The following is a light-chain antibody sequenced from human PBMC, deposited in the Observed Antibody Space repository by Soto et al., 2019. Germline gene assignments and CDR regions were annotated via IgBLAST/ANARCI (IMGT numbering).Light chain of an antibody. V-gene: IGKV3-15*01. CDR1: QNVNNR. CDR2: GAS. J-gene: IGKJ1*01. CDR3: QHFNSWPLL. Sequence: EIVMTQSPAMLSVSPGERATLSCRASQNVNNRLAWYQQKAGQPPRLLIYGASTRATGIPARFSGSGSGTEFTLTISSLQSEDFAVYYCQHFNSWPLLFGQGTKVEF.